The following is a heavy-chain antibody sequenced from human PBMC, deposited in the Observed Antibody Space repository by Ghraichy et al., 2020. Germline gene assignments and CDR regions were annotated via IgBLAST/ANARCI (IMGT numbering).Heavy chain of an antibody. CDR1: GGTFSSYT. D-gene: IGHD6-13*01. CDR3: ASQPGQIAAAGTKNPHESAFFDY. J-gene: IGHJ4*02. Sequence: SVKVSCKASGGTFSSYTISWVRQAPGQGLEWMGRIIPILGIANYAQKFQGRVTITADKSTSTAYMELSSLRSEDTAVYYCASQPGQIAAAGTKNPHESAFFDYWGQGTLVTVSS. CDR2: IIPILGIA. V-gene: IGHV1-69*02.